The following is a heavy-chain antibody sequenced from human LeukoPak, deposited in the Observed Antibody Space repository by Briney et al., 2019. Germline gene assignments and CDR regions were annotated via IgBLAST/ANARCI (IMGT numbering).Heavy chain of an antibody. CDR2: IKSKTDGGTT. J-gene: IGHJ6*02. Sequence: GGSLSLSCVASGFTFSNAWMSWVRPAPGKGLEWVGRIKSKTDGGTTDYAAPVKGRFTISGDDSKNTLYLQMNSLKTEDTAVYYCTTERISSGWFYYYYYYGMDVWGQGTTVTVSS. D-gene: IGHD6-19*01. V-gene: IGHV3-15*01. CDR1: GFTFSNAW. CDR3: TTERISSGWFYYYYYYGMDV.